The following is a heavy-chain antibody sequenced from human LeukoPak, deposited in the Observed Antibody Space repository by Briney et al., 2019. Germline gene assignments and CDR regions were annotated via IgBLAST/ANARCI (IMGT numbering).Heavy chain of an antibody. Sequence: GGSLRLSCAASGFTFSNYWMHWVRQAPGKGLVCVSRIATDGSTTGYADSVKGRFTISRDNARNTLYLEMNSLSAEDTAVYYCTRSIMSDLEYCGGNCFAFDYWGQGTLVTVSS. CDR1: GFTFSNYW. CDR3: TRSIMSDLEYCGGNCFAFDY. V-gene: IGHV3-74*01. J-gene: IGHJ4*02. CDR2: IATDGSTT. D-gene: IGHD2-21*01.